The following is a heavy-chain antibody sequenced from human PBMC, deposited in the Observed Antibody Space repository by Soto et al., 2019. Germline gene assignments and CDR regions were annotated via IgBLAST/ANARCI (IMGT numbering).Heavy chain of an antibody. CDR1: GFTFSSYW. J-gene: IGHJ3*02. V-gene: IGHV3-7*01. CDR2: IKQEGSEK. Sequence: EVQLVESGGGLVQPGGSLRLSCAASGFTFSSYWMSWVRQAPGKGLEWVANIKQEGSEKYYVDSGTGRFTISRDTAKNSMYVQMNSLRAADTAVYYCARDTWGIADAFDIWGHGTIVTV. D-gene: IGHD3-16*01. CDR3: ARDTWGIADAFDI.